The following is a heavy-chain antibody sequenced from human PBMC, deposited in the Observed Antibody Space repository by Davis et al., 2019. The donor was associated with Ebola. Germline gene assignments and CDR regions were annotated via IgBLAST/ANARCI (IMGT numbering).Heavy chain of an antibody. V-gene: IGHV3-73*01. J-gene: IGHJ4*02. CDR1: GFTSSGSS. CDR3: TTQGNIVATGHDY. CDR2: IRIKANSYAT. D-gene: IGHD5-12*01. Sequence: GESLKISCAASGFTSSGSSMHWVRQASGKGLEWVGHIRIKANSYATAYGASVKGRFTISRDDSKNTAYLQMNSLKTEDTAVYYCTTQGNIVATGHDYWGQGTLVTVSS.